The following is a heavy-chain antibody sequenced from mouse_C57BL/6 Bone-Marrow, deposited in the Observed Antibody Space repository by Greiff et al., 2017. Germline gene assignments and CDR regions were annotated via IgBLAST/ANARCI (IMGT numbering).Heavy chain of an antibody. V-gene: IGHV5-17*01. CDR3: ARDLYAMDY. CDR1: GFTFSDYG. CDR2: ISSGSSTI. Sequence: EVMLVESGGGLVKPGGSLKLSCAASGFTFSDYGMHWARQAPEKGLEGVAYISSGSSTIYYADTVKGRFTISRDNAKNTLFLQMTSLRSEDTAMYYCARDLYAMDYWGQGTSVTVSS. J-gene: IGHJ4*01.